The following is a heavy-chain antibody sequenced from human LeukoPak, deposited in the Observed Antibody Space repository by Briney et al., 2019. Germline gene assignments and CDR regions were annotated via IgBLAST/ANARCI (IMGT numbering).Heavy chain of an antibody. V-gene: IGHV1-8*01. J-gene: IGHJ6*02. D-gene: IGHD5-18*01. CDR3: ARGIYSYGYPYYYYYGMDV. CDR1: GYTFTSYD. CDR2: MNPNSGNT. Sequence: ASVKVSCKASGYTFTSYDINWVRQATGQGLEWMGWMNPNSGNTGYAQKFQGRVTMTRNTSISTAYMELSSLRSEDTAVYYRARGIYSYGYPYYYYYGMDVWGQGTTVTVSS.